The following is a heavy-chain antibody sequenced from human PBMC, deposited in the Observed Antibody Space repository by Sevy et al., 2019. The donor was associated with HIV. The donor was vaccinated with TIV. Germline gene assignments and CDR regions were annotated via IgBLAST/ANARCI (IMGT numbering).Heavy chain of an antibody. CDR2: INGKGRST. J-gene: IGHJ6*02. CDR1: EFIFSDYA. CDR3: AKTINSGGGAVPAANYYYHGMDV. Sequence: GGSLRLSCAASEFIFSDYAMNWVRQTPGKGLEWVSSINGKGRSTHYADSVEGRFTISRDNSKNTLYLQMNSLRTEDTAVYYCAKTINSGGGAVPAANYYYHGMDVWGQGTTVTVSS. V-gene: IGHV3-23*01. D-gene: IGHD2-2*01.